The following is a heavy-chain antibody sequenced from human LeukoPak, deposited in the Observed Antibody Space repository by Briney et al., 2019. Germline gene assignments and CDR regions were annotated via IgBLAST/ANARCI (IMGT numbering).Heavy chain of an antibody. V-gene: IGHV3-53*01. D-gene: IGHD6-19*01. CDR3: VRGSSDWYGTDF. J-gene: IGHJ4*02. Sequence: HGGSLRLSCAASGFTVSSNYMSWVRQAPGKGLEWVSVIYSGGSTYYADSVKGRFTISRDNSKNTLYLQMNSLRAEDTAVYYCVRGSSDWYGTDFWGQGTLATVSS. CDR2: IYSGGST. CDR1: GFTVSSNY.